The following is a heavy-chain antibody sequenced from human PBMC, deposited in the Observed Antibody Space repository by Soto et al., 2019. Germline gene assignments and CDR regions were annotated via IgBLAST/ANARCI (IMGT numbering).Heavy chain of an antibody. CDR2: ISGSGGNT. Sequence: GGSLRLSCAASGFTFSSYAMSWVRQAPGKGLEWVSTISGSGGNTYYADSVKGRFTISRDNSKNTLYLQMNSLRAEDTAVYYCAKEHSSGWFSDYCGQGTLVTVS. J-gene: IGHJ4*02. CDR3: AKEHSSGWFSDY. D-gene: IGHD6-19*01. V-gene: IGHV3-23*01. CDR1: GFTFSSYA.